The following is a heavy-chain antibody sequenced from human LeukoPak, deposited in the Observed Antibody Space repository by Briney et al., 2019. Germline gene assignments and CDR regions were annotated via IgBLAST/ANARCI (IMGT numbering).Heavy chain of an antibody. V-gene: IGHV3-21*01. CDR1: GFTFSSYS. D-gene: IGHD3-22*01. CDR2: ISSSSSYI. J-gene: IGHJ6*03. CDR3: AREGYYYDSSGYPYYYYYMDV. Sequence: PGGSLRLSCAASGFTFSSYSMNWVRQAPGKGLEWVSSISSSSSYIYYADSVKGRFTISRDNAKNSLYLQMNSLRAEDTAVYYCAREGYYYDSSGYPYYYYYMDVWGKGTTVTVSS.